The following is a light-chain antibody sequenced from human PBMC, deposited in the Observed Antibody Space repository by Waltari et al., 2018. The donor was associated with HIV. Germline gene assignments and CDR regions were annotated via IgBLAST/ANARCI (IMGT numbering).Light chain of an antibody. CDR1: SSNIVSNS. J-gene: IGLJ2*01. CDR2: SNN. CDR3: AAWDDSLNGLL. V-gene: IGLV1-44*01. Sequence: QSVLTQPPSASGTPGKGVTISCSGISSNIVSNSVNWYRQLPGTAPKVLIYSNNQRPSGVPDRFSGSKSGTSASLAISGLQSEDDADYYCAAWDDSLNGLLFGGGTKLTVL.